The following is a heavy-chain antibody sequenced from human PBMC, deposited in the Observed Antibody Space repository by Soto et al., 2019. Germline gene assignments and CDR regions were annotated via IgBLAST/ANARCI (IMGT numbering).Heavy chain of an antibody. J-gene: IGHJ6*03. V-gene: IGHV4-4*02. CDR2: IYHSGST. CDR1: SGSISISNW. Sequence: SETLSLTCAVSSGSISISNWWSWFRQPPGKGLEWIGEIYHSGSTNYNPSLKSRVTISVDKSKNQFSLKLSSVTAADTAVYYCARGAIVVVPAAMFNSYYYYYYMDVWGKGTTVTVSS. CDR3: ARGAIVVVPAAMFNSYYYYYYMDV. D-gene: IGHD2-2*01.